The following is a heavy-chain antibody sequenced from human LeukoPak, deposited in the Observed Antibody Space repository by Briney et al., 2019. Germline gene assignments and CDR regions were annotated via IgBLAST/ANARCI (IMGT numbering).Heavy chain of an antibody. V-gene: IGHV3-7*01. D-gene: IGHD5-18*01. CDR1: GFTVSSNY. Sequence: GGSLRLSCAASGFTVSSNYMTWVRQAPGKGLEGVANIKQDGSVKYYVDSVKGRFTISRDNAKNSLYLQMNSLRAEDTAVYYCASPGSVGDTGMPDYWGQGTLVTVSS. CDR2: IKQDGSVK. CDR3: ASPGSVGDTGMPDY. J-gene: IGHJ4*02.